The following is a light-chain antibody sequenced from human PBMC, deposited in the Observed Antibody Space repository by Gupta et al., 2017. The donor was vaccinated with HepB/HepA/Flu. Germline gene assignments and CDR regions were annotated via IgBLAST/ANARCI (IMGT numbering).Light chain of an antibody. J-gene: IGKJ3*01. CDR2: AAS. CDR1: LDIRTS. CDR3: QKDNSVPFT. V-gene: IGKV1-27*01. Sequence: DIQMTQSPSSLSASVGDRVTITCRASLDIRTSLAWYQQRPGKAPKRLIYAASTLLSGVPSRFSGSGSGTAFTLTISSLQPEDFATYYCQKDNSVPFTFGPGTKVDIK.